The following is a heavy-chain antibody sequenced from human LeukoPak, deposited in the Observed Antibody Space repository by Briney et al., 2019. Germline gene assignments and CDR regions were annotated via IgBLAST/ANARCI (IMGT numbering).Heavy chain of an antibody. CDR1: GSIRGYY. CDR3: ARQKCTSTSCLTKNAFDI. CDR2: SYTSWST. D-gene: IGHD2-2*01. V-gene: IGHV4-4*09. Sequence: SETLSLPCSLSGSIRGYYWSWIRQPPGKGLEWIGYSYTSWSTNHNPSLENRVTISVDTSKNQFFLDLSSVTAADTAVYYCARQKCTSTSCLTKNAFDIWGQGTMVTVSS. J-gene: IGHJ3*02.